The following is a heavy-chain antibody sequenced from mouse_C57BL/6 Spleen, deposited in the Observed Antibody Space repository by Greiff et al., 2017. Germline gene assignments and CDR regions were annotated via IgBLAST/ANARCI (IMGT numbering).Heavy chain of an antibody. V-gene: IGHV6-3*01. CDR2: IRLKSDNYAT. J-gene: IGHJ4*01. D-gene: IGHD1-1*01. CDR3: ASYYGSRYYAMDY. CDR1: GFTFSNYW. Sequence: EVKLMESGGGLVQPGGSMKLSCVASGFTFSNYWMNWVRQSPEKGLEWVAQIRLKSDNYATHYAESVKGRFTISRDDSKSSVYLQMNNLRAEDTGIYYCASYYGSRYYAMDYWGQGTSVTVSS.